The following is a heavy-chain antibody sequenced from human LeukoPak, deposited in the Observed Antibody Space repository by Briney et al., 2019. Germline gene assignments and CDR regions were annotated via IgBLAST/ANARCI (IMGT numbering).Heavy chain of an antibody. V-gene: IGHV1-69*04. J-gene: IGHJ4*02. D-gene: IGHD3-22*01. Sequence: SVKVSCKASGGTSNSHAISWVRQAPGQGLEWMGRIIPNLGTTNRAQNFQDRVTPTADKSTNTAYMELTSLTSDDTAVYYCATTNDGGGYQWGDFFDFWGQGTLVTVSS. CDR2: IIPNLGTT. CDR3: ATTNDGGGYQWGDFFDF. CDR1: GGTSNSHA.